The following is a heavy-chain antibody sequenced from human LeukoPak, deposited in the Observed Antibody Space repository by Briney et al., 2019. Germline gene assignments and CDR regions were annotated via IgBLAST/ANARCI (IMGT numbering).Heavy chain of an antibody. D-gene: IGHD3-10*01. Sequence: SETLSLTCAVSGGSISSGGYYWSWLRQPPGRGLEWIGYIYNSGSTYYNPSLKSRVTISVDRSKNEFSLKLSSVTAADTAVYYCARGSIGSVFTMVRGVPRWFDPWGQGTLVTVSS. CDR3: ARGSIGSVFTMVRGVPRWFDP. CDR2: IYNSGST. CDR1: GGSISSGGYY. V-gene: IGHV4-30-2*01. J-gene: IGHJ5*02.